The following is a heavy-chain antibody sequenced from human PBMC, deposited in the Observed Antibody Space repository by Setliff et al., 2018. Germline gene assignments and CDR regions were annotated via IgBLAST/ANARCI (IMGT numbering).Heavy chain of an antibody. Sequence: GASVKVSCKASGYTFISYDISWVRQAPGQGLEWMGWISIDDDKTKYAQKFQGRVTMTADTSTSTAYMELRSLRSDDTAIYYCARGRAFYYDSSGYFDYWGQGTLVTVSS. CDR2: ISIDDDKT. D-gene: IGHD3-22*01. CDR1: GYTFISYD. V-gene: IGHV1-18*01. CDR3: ARGRAFYYDSSGYFDY. J-gene: IGHJ4*02.